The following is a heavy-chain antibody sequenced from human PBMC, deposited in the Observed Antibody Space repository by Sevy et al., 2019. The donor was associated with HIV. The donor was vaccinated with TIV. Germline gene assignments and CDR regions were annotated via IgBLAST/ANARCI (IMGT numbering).Heavy chain of an antibody. D-gene: IGHD2-21*01. CDR3: ATGGSILLN. CDR2: IKSETEGGTT. Sequence: GGSLILSCAASGFTFSNVWMSWVRQAPGKGLEWVGHIKSETEGGTTDYGAPMKGRFSISRDDSKATLSLQMNSLKTEDTAVYYCATGGSILLNWGQGVLVTVSS. J-gene: IGHJ4*02. V-gene: IGHV3-15*01. CDR1: GFTFSNVW.